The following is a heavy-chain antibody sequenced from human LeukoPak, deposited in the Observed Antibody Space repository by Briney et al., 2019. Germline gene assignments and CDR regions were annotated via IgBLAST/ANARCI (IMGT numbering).Heavy chain of an antibody. J-gene: IGHJ4*02. CDR1: GYTFTSYG. Sequence: GASVKVSCKASGYTFTSYGISWVRQAPGQGLEWMGWISAYNGNTNYAQKLQGRVTMTTDTSTSTAYMELRSLRSDDTAVYYCARWLPRYCRGGSCVNYFDYWGQGTLVTVSS. CDR3: ARWLPRYCRGGSCVNYFDY. CDR2: ISAYNGNT. D-gene: IGHD2-15*01. V-gene: IGHV1-18*01.